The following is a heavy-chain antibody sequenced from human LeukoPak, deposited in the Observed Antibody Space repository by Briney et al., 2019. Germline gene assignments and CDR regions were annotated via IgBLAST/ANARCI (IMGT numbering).Heavy chain of an antibody. D-gene: IGHD2-15*01. Sequence: PSETLSLTCTVSGGSISSSSYYWGWIRQPPGKGLEWIGSIYYSGSTYYNPSLKSRVTISVVTSKNQFSLKLSSVTAADTAVYFCARQDVVVVAATPDVFDYWGQGTLVTVSS. CDR1: GGSISSSSYY. V-gene: IGHV4-39*01. J-gene: IGHJ4*02. CDR2: IYYSGST. CDR3: ARQDVVVVAATPDVFDY.